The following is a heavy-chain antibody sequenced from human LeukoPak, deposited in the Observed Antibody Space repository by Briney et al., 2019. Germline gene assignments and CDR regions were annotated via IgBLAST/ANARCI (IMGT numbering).Heavy chain of an antibody. J-gene: IGHJ4*02. CDR1: GGTFSRYA. CDR3: ARDRLEYSSSSGYFDY. D-gene: IGHD6-6*01. V-gene: IGHV1-69*05. Sequence: ASVKVSCKASGGTFSRYAISWVRQAPGQRLEWIEGIIPIFGTANYAQKFQGRVTITTDESTSTAYMELSSLRSEDTAVYYCARDRLEYSSSSGYFDYWGQGTLVTVSS. CDR2: IIPIFGTA.